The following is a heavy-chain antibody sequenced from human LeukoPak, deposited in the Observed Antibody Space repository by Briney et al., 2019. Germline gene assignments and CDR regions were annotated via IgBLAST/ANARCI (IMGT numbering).Heavy chain of an antibody. Sequence: GGSLRLSCAASGFTFSRYAMSWVRQAPGKGLEWVSAISGSGGSTYYADSVKGRFTISRDNSKNTLYLKMNSLRAEDTAVYYCAKAVEMATLFDYWGQGTLVTVSS. CDR1: GFTFSRYA. CDR2: ISGSGGST. J-gene: IGHJ4*02. V-gene: IGHV3-23*01. D-gene: IGHD5-24*01. CDR3: AKAVEMATLFDY.